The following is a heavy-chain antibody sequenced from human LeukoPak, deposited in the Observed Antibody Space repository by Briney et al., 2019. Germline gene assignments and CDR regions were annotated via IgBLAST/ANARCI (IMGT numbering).Heavy chain of an antibody. J-gene: IGHJ4*02. V-gene: IGHV3-23*01. CDR2: LRGNGDT. Sequence: GGSLRLSCAASGFTFSSYAMSWVREAPARGLEWVSSLRGNGDTFYADSVKGRFTLSRDESRNTVYLQLNNLRVEDTAVYYCAKVETAAAATLRGFDYWGQGTLVTVSS. CDR1: GFTFSSYA. D-gene: IGHD6-13*01. CDR3: AKVETAAAATLRGFDY.